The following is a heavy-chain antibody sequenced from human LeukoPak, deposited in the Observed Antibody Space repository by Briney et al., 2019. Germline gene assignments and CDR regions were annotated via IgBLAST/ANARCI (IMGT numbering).Heavy chain of an antibody. V-gene: IGHV3-21*01. CDR1: GFTFSSYS. J-gene: IGHJ4*02. CDR2: ISSSSSYI. CDR3: ARADEQLLDY. D-gene: IGHD6-6*01. Sequence: GGSLRLSCAASGFTFSSYSMNWVRQAPGKGLEWVSSISSSSSYIYYADSVKSRFTISRDNAKNSLYLQMNSLRAEDTAVYYCARADEQLLDYWGQGTLVTVSS.